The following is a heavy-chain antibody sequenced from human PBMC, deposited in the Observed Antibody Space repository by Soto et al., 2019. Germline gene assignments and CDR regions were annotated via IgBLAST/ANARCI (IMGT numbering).Heavy chain of an antibody. Sequence: GGSLRLSCAASGFTFSSYWMSWVRQAPGKGLEWVANIKQDGSEKYYVDSVKGRFTITRDNAKNSLYLQMNSLRAEDTAVYYCARDLFRKGDYSVLYWYFDLWGRGTLVTVSS. J-gene: IGHJ2*01. V-gene: IGHV3-7*01. CDR3: ARDLFRKGDYSVLYWYFDL. CDR1: GFTFSSYW. CDR2: IKQDGSEK. D-gene: IGHD4-4*01.